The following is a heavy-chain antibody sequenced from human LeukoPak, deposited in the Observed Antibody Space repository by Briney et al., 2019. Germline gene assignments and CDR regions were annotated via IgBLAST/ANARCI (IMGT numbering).Heavy chain of an antibody. J-gene: IGHJ5*02. CDR3: ARQLRYGTGRHKTLKRYFFDP. CDR2: XXXXXXT. Sequence: SETPSLTCAVYGESFSGYYWTWIRQSPGKGLELXXXXXXXXXTNYNPSLKSRVAVSVDTSKNQFSLTVNSVTAADTAVYYCARQLRYGTGRHKTLKRYFFDPWGQGTVVTVSS. V-gene: IGHV4-34*01. D-gene: IGHD3-10*01. CDR1: GESFSGYY.